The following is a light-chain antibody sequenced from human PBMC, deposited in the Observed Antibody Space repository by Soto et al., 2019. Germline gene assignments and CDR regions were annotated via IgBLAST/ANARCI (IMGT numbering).Light chain of an antibody. Sequence: EIVMTQAPATLSVSPGERSTLSCRASHSVGSTLAWYQQKPGQXPRXLMYDTSTRATGIPARFSGSGSGTEFNLTISSLQSDDSAVYFCQHYNNWPWTVSQGTK. CDR1: HSVGST. CDR2: DTS. J-gene: IGKJ1*01. V-gene: IGKV3-15*01. CDR3: QHYNNWPWT.